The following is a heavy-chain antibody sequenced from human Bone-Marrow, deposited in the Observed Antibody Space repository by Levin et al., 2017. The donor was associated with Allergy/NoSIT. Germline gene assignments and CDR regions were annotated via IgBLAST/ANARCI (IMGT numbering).Heavy chain of an antibody. CDR2: IYSGGGT. V-gene: IGHV3-53*01. J-gene: IGHJ4*02. D-gene: IGHD2-8*02. CDR3: ARFHWSEGSFEF. Sequence: PGGSLRLSCAASGFSITNNYMSWVRQAPGKGLEWVALIYSGGGTFLSDSVKGRFAISRDRSKDTLYLQMDNLRADDTATYYCARFHWSEGSFEFWGPGTLVTVSS. CDR1: GFSITNNY.